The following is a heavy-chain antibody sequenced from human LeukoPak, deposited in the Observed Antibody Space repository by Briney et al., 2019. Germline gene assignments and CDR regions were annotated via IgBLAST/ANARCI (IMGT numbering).Heavy chain of an antibody. Sequence: GGSLRPSCAASGFTFSSYWMHWVRQAPGKGLVWVSRINSDGSSTSYADSVKGRFTISRDNAKNTLYLQMNSLRAEDTAVYYCARHGGYCGGDCHDAFDIWGQGTMVTVSS. V-gene: IGHV3-74*01. CDR1: GFTFSSYW. CDR3: ARHGGYCGGDCHDAFDI. D-gene: IGHD2-21*02. J-gene: IGHJ3*02. CDR2: INSDGSST.